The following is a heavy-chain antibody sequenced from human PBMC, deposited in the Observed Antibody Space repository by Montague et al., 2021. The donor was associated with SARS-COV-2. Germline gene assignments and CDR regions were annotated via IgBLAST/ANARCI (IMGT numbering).Heavy chain of an antibody. D-gene: IGHD6-13*01. Sequence: SETLSLTCTVSGDSISYFYWSWIRQPAGKGLEWIGRVSASGSTNYNPSLNSRVTMSVDTSKKQFSLRLSPVTAADTAVYYCARDVVAAPGTFDCWGQGTLVTVSS. CDR1: GDSISYFY. V-gene: IGHV4-4*07. J-gene: IGHJ4*02. CDR2: VSASGST. CDR3: ARDVVAAPGTFDC.